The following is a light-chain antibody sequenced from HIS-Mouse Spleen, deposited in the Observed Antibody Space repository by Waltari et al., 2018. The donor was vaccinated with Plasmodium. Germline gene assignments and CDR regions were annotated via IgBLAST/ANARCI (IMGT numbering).Light chain of an antibody. V-gene: IGKV3-15*01. CDR3: QQYNNWPPR. J-gene: IGKJ2*03. Sequence: EIVMTQSPAPLSVSPGERATLSCRASQSVSSNLAWYQQKPGQAPRLLIYGASTRATGIPARFSGSGSGTEFTLTISSLQSEDFAVYYCQQYNNWPPRFGQGTKLEIK. CDR2: GAS. CDR1: QSVSSN.